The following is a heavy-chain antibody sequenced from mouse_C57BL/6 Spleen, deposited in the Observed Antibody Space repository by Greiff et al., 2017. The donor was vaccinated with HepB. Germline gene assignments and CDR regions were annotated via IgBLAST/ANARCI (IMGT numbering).Heavy chain of an antibody. J-gene: IGHJ3*01. CDR2: IHPNSGST. CDR3: ARREAYYDYEGWFAY. CDR1: GYTFTSYW. D-gene: IGHD2-4*01. V-gene: IGHV1-64*01. Sequence: VQLQQPGAELVKPGASVKLSCKASGYTFTSYWMHWVKQRPGQGLEWIGMIHPNSGSTNYNEKFKSKATLTVDKSSSTAYMQLSSLTSEDSAVYYCARREAYYDYEGWFAYWGQGTLVTVSA.